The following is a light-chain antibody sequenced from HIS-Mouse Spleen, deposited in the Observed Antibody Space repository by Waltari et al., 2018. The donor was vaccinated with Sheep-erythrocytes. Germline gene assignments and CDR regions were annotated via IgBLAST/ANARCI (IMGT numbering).Light chain of an antibody. Sequence: QSALTQPRSVSGSPGQSVTISCTGTSSDVGGYNYVSWYQQHPGKAPKLMIYDVSKLPSGVPDRFSGSKSGNTASLTSSGLQAEDEADYYGCSYAGSYNHVFATGTKVTVL. CDR3: CSYAGSYNHV. J-gene: IGLJ1*01. CDR2: DVS. CDR1: SSDVGGYNY. V-gene: IGLV2-11*01.